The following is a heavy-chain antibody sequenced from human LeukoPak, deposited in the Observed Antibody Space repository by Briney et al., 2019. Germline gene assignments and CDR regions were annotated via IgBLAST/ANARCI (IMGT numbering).Heavy chain of an antibody. CDR3: AGGGLVPAAMTEEYFQH. D-gene: IGHD2-2*01. CDR2: IYYSGST. V-gene: IGHV4-39*01. CDR1: GGSISSSSYY. J-gene: IGHJ1*01. Sequence: SSETLSLTCTVSGGSISSSSYYWGWIRQPPGKGLEWIGSIYYSGSTYYNPSLKSRVTISVDTSKNQFSLKLSSVTAADTAVYYCAGGGLVPAAMTEEYFQHWGQGTLVTVSS.